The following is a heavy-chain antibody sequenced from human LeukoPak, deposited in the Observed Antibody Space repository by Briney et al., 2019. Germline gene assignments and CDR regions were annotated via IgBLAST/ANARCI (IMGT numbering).Heavy chain of an antibody. CDR1: GGSFSGYY. Sequence: SETLSLTCAVYGGSFSGYYWSWIRQPPGKGLEWIGEINHSGSTNYNPSLKSRVTISVDTSKNQFSLKLSSVTAADTAVYYCARGRRGYSYGYQNFDYWGQGTLVTVSS. CDR3: ARGRRGYSYGYQNFDY. V-gene: IGHV4-34*01. J-gene: IGHJ4*02. D-gene: IGHD5-18*01. CDR2: INHSGST.